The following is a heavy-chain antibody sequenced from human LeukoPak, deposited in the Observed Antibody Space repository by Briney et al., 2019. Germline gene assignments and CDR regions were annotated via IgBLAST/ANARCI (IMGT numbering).Heavy chain of an antibody. J-gene: IGHJ4*02. Sequence: GGSLRLSCAASGFIFSTYWMSWVRQAPGKGLEWVANINQDGSEEFYVDSVKGRFTISRDNAKKSLYLQMNSLRAEDTAVYYCAGGRKRGNWGQGTRVTVSS. V-gene: IGHV3-7*03. D-gene: IGHD1-14*01. CDR1: GFIFSTYW. CDR3: AGGRKRGN. CDR2: INQDGSEE.